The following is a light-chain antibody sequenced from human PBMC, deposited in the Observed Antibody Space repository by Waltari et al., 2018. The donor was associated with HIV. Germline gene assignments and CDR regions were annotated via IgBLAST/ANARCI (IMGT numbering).Light chain of an antibody. CDR3: QQYGSSPYT. CDR1: QRVSSSY. Sequence: ELVLTQSPGTLSLSPGERATLSCRASQRVSSSYLACYQQKPGQAPRLFIYGVSSRATGVPDRFSGSGSGTDFTLTISRLEPEDFAVYYCQQYGSSPYTFGQGTKLEIK. J-gene: IGKJ2*01. V-gene: IGKV3-20*01. CDR2: GVS.